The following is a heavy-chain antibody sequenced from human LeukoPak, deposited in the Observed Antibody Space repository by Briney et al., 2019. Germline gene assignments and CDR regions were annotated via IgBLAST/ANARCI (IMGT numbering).Heavy chain of an antibody. CDR1: GFTFSSYS. J-gene: IGHJ4*02. V-gene: IGHV3-21*01. D-gene: IGHD3-3*01. CDR2: ISSSSSYI. CDR3: ARDSGYDFWSGYYTADY. Sequence: PGGSLRLSCAASGFTFSSYSMNWVRQAPGKGLEWVSSISSSSSYIYYADSVKGRFTISRDNAKNSLYLQMNSLRAEDTAVYYCARDSGYDFWSGYYTADYWGQGTLVTVSS.